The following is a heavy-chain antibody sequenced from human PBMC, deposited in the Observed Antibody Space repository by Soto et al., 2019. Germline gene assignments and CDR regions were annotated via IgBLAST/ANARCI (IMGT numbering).Heavy chain of an antibody. CDR3: AKEIAWPGTYYYYGMDV. J-gene: IGHJ6*02. V-gene: IGHV3-23*01. D-gene: IGHD1-1*01. Sequence: GGSLRLSCAASGFTFSSYAMSWVRQAPGKGLEWVSAISGSGGSTYYADSVKGRFTISRDNSKNTLYLQMNSLRAEDTAVYYCAKEIAWPGTYYYYGMDVWGQGTTVTVSS. CDR2: ISGSGGST. CDR1: GFTFSSYA.